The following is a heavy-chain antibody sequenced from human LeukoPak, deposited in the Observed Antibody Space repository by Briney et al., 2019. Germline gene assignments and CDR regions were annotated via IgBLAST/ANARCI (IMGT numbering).Heavy chain of an antibody. CDR2: IYYSGST. Sequence: TSETLSLTCTVSGGSISSYYWSWIRQPPGKGLEWIGYIYYSGSTNYNPSLKSRVTISVDTSKNQFSLKLSSVTAADTAVYYCARDRAGWYIDYWGQGTLVTVSS. CDR1: GGSISSYY. V-gene: IGHV4-59*01. D-gene: IGHD6-19*01. CDR3: ARDRAGWYIDY. J-gene: IGHJ4*02.